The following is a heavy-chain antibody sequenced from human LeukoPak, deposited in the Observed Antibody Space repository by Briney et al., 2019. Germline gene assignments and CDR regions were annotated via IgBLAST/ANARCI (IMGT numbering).Heavy chain of an antibody. Sequence: SGGSLRLSCAASGFTFSLYSMNWIRQPPGKGLEWIGEINHSGSTNYNPSLKSRVTISVDTSKNQFSLKLSSVTAADTAVYYCAREGRPFPMLVQVYGFPYYYYGMDVWGQGTTVTVSS. CDR2: INHSGST. V-gene: IGHV4-34*01. D-gene: IGHD6-13*01. CDR3: AREGRPFPMLVQVYGFPYYYYGMDV. J-gene: IGHJ6*02. CDR1: GFTFSLYS.